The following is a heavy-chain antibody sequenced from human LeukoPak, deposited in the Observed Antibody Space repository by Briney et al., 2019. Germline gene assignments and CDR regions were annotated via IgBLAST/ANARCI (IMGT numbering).Heavy chain of an antibody. Sequence: AGGSLRLSCAASGFTVSSHYMSWVRQTPGKGLEWVTIIYSGGTTYYADSVKGRFTISRDNSNNTLYLQMNSLRADDTAVYYCVRAPPSGCGGDCYDYWGQGALVTVSS. J-gene: IGHJ4*02. CDR3: VRAPPSGCGGDCYDY. CDR1: GFTVSSHY. D-gene: IGHD2-21*02. CDR2: IYSGGTT. V-gene: IGHV3-66*01.